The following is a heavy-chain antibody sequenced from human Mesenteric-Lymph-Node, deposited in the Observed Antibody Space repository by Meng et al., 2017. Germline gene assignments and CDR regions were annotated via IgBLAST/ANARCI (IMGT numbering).Heavy chain of an antibody. Sequence: ASVKVSCKVSGYTLTELFMHWVRQAPGKGLEWMGGFDPEDGETIYAQKFQGRVTMTEDTSTDTAYMKLSSLRSEDTAVYYCATGADYYGSGRIPDAFDIWGQGTMVTVSS. CDR3: ATGADYYGSGRIPDAFDI. V-gene: IGHV1-24*01. D-gene: IGHD3-10*01. CDR2: FDPEDGET. CDR1: GYTLTELF. J-gene: IGHJ3*02.